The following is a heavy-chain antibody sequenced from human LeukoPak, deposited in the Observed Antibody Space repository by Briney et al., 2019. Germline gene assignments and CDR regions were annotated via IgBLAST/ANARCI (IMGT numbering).Heavy chain of an antibody. CDR2: INYSGST. CDR3: ARDGYYDSSGYYRNWFDP. CDR1: GDSISGSIYY. V-gene: IGHV4-31*03. J-gene: IGHJ5*02. Sequence: SETLSLTCTASGDSISGSIYYWSWIRQHPGEGLEWIGYINYSGSTNYTPSLKSRVTISVDTSKNQFSLKLSSVTAADSAVYYCARDGYYDSSGYYRNWFDPWGQGTLVTVSS. D-gene: IGHD3-22*01.